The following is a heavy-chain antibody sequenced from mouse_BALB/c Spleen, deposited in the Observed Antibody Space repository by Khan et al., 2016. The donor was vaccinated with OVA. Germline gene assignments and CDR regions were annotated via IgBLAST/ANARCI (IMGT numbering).Heavy chain of an antibody. Sequence: VQLQESGPDLVAPSQSLSITCTVSGFSLTSYAIHWVRQPPGKGLEWLVVIWSDGSTTYNSALKSRLSISKDNSKSQVFLKINSLQTDYTAMYDGARHQFPLSLDSWGQGTSVTVSS. J-gene: IGHJ4*01. CDR2: IWSDGST. CDR1: GFSLTSYA. CDR3: ARHQFPLSLDS. V-gene: IGHV2-6-2*01.